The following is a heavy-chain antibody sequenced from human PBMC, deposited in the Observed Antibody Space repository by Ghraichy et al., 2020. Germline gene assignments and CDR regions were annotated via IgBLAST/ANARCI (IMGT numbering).Heavy chain of an antibody. CDR3: VRGSVVPGVDY. D-gene: IGHD3-3*01. J-gene: IGHJ4*02. CDR2: INTDGTIT. V-gene: IGHV3-74*01. Sequence: GGSLRLSFAASGFTVSRYWMHWVRQGPGKGLVWVSRINTDGTITTYADSVTGRFTISRDDAKNTLFLQMNSLRAEDTAVYYCVRGSVVPGVDYWGQGTLVTVSS. CDR1: GFTVSRYW.